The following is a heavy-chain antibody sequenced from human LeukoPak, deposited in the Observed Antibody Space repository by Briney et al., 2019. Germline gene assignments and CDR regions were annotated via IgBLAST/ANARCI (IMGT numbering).Heavy chain of an antibody. CDR3: ARRLDYRSGWYSDY. J-gene: IGHJ4*02. V-gene: IGHV1-46*01. Sequence: ASVKVSCRASGYSFTSYYLQWVRQAPGQGLQWMGIIDPSGGTTTYAQQFQGRLTMTRDKSTGTLYMDLGSLTSEDTAVYYCARRLDYRSGWYSDYWGQGTLVTVSS. D-gene: IGHD6-19*01. CDR2: IDPSGGTT. CDR1: GYSFTSYY.